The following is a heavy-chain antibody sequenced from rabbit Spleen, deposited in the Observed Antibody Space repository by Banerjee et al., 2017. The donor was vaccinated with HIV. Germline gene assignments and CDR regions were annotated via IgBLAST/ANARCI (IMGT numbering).Heavy chain of an antibody. CDR2: IDAGSTTNT. CDR3: ARDLTGVIGWNFGW. D-gene: IGHD1-1*01. CDR1: GFSFSSYYY. V-gene: IGHV1S40*01. J-gene: IGHJ4*01. Sequence: QSLEESGGDLVKPEGSLTLTCTASGFSFSSYYYMCWVRQAPGKGPEWIACIDAGSTTNTRYASWAKGRFTISKTSSTTVTLQVTSLTAADTATYFCARDLTGVIGWNFGWWGPGTLVTVS.